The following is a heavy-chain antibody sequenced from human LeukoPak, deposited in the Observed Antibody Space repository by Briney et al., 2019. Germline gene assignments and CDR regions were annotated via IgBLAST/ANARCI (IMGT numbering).Heavy chain of an antibody. CDR2: IRPDSGGV. Sequence: GASVKVSCKASGYTFTGYYLHWVRQAPGQGLEWMGWIRPDSGGVIYAPKFQGRVTMTRDTSITTAYMELNSLRSDDTALYYCATVPRPSRQGLSVFDIWGQGTMVSVSS. D-gene: IGHD6-6*01. CDR3: ATVPRPSRQGLSVFDI. V-gene: IGHV1-2*02. J-gene: IGHJ3*02. CDR1: GYTFTGYY.